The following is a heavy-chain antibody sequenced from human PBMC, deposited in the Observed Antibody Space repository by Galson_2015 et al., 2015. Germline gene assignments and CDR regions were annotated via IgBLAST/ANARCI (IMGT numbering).Heavy chain of an antibody. V-gene: IGHV1-69*06. Sequence: SVKVSCKASGGTFSSYAISWVRQAPGQGLEWMGGIIPIFGTANYAQKFQGRVTITADKSTSTAYMELSSLRSEDTAVYYCTRELTAYCSSTSCYTGYYYYGMDVWGQGTTVTVSS. CDR1: GGTFSSYA. J-gene: IGHJ6*02. CDR3: TRELTAYCSSTSCYTGYYYYGMDV. D-gene: IGHD2-2*02. CDR2: IIPIFGTA.